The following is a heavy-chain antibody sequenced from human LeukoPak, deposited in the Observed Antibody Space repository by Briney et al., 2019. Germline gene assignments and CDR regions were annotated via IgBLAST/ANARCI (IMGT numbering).Heavy chain of an antibody. Sequence: SETLSLTCTVSGGSISSSSYYWSWIRQPPGKGLEWIGEINHSGSTNYNPSLKSRVTISVDTSKNQFSLKLSSVTAADTAVYYCARSYYYDSSGYAWAFDIWGQGTMVTVSS. CDR2: INHSGST. CDR1: GGSISSSSYY. D-gene: IGHD3-22*01. CDR3: ARSYYYDSSGYAWAFDI. V-gene: IGHV4-39*07. J-gene: IGHJ3*02.